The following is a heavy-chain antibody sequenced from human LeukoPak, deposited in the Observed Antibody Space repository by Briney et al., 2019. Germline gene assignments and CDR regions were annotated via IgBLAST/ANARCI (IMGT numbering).Heavy chain of an antibody. V-gene: IGHV1-2*02. CDR3: ARDAELLWFGELLYHNNWFDP. Sequence: ASVRVSCKASGYTFTGYYMHWVRQAPGQGLERMGWINPNSGGTNYAQKFQGRVTMTRDTSISTAYMELSRLRSDDTAVYYCARDAELLWFGELLYHNNWFDPWGQGTLVTVSS. D-gene: IGHD3-10*01. J-gene: IGHJ5*02. CDR2: INPNSGGT. CDR1: GYTFTGYY.